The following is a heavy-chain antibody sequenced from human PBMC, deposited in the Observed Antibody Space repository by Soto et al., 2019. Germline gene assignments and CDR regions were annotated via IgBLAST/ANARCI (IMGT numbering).Heavy chain of an antibody. CDR1: GYSFSNYW. CDR3: ARLGYCTGTSCYTFDS. D-gene: IGHD2-2*02. Sequence: PGESLKISCQGSGYSFSNYWIGWVRQMPGKGLEWMGRINPSDSYTTYSPSFQGHVTISADKSISTAFLQWSGLKASDTAMYYCARLGYCTGTSCYTFDSWGQGTLVTVS. J-gene: IGHJ4*02. CDR2: INPSDSYT. V-gene: IGHV5-10-1*01.